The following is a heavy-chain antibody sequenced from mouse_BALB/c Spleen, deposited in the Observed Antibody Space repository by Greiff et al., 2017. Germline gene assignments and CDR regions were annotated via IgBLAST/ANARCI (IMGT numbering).Heavy chain of an antibody. Sequence: VKLMESGAELARPGASVKLSCKASGYTFTDYYINWVKQRTGQGLEWIGEIYPGSGNTYYNEKFKGKATLTADKSSSTAYMQLSSLTSEDSAVYFCARHGNYVYAMDYWGQGTSVTVSS. D-gene: IGHD2-1*01. CDR2: IYPGSGNT. V-gene: IGHV1-77*01. CDR3: ARHGNYVYAMDY. CDR1: GYTFTDYY. J-gene: IGHJ4*01.